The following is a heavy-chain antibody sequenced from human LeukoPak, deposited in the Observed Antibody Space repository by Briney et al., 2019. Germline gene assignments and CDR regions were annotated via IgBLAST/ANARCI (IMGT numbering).Heavy chain of an antibody. V-gene: IGHV3-13*01. CDR1: GFTFSSYG. CDR3: ARGKQLVFRQGSYMDV. J-gene: IGHJ6*03. Sequence: PGGSLRLSCTASGFTFSSYGKHWVRQATGKGQEWVSTISTAGDTYYSGSVKRRFTISRENAKNTLYLQMNSLRAGETAVYYCARGKQLVFRQGSYMDVWGKGTTVTVSS. D-gene: IGHD6-13*01. CDR2: ISTAGDT.